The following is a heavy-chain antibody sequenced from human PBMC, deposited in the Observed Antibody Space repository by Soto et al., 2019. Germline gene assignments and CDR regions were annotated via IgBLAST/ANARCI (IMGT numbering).Heavy chain of an antibody. J-gene: IGHJ2*01. CDR3: ARVIGGDYGPERYNWYFDL. CDR2: ISAYNGNT. V-gene: IGHV1-18*01. D-gene: IGHD4-17*01. CDR1: GYTFTSYG. Sequence: QVQLVQSGAEVKKPGASVKVSCKASGYTFTSYGISWVRQAPGQGLEWMGWISAYNGNTNYAQKLQGRVTMTTDTSTSTAYMERRGLRSDDTAVYYCARVIGGDYGPERYNWYFDLWGRGTLVTVSS.